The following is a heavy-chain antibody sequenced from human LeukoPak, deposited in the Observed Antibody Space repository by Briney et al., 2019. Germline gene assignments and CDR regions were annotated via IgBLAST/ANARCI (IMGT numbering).Heavy chain of an antibody. CDR3: ARVTWASNWFDP. V-gene: IGHV4-59*01. Sequence: SETLSLTCTVSGGSISSYYWSWIRQPPGKGLEWIGYIYYSGSTNYNPSPKSRVTISVDTSKNQFSLKLSSVTAADTAVYYCARVTWASNWFDPWGQGTLVTVSS. J-gene: IGHJ5*02. CDR2: IYYSGST. CDR1: GGSISSYY.